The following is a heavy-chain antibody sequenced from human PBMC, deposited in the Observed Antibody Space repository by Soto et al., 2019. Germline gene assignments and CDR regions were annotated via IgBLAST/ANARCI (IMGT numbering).Heavy chain of an antibody. CDR1: GGSISSGGYY. CDR2: IYYSGST. Sequence: SETLSLTCTVSGGSISSGGYYWSWIRQHPGKGLEWIGYIYYSGSTYYNPPLKSRVTISVDTSKNQFSLKLSSVTAADTAVYYCARDIGGYDFWSGYSIGGMDVWGQGTTVTVSS. J-gene: IGHJ6*02. CDR3: ARDIGGYDFWSGYSIGGMDV. D-gene: IGHD3-3*01. V-gene: IGHV4-31*03.